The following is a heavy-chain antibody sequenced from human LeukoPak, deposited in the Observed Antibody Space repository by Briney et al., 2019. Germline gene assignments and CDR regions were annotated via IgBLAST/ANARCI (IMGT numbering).Heavy chain of an antibody. V-gene: IGHV4-39*01. CDR3: AVNEYGSGSFLRDY. D-gene: IGHD3-10*01. CDR2: IYYSGST. J-gene: IGHJ4*02. CDR1: GGSISSRNNY. Sequence: SEALSLTCTVSGGSISSRNNYWGWIRQPPGKGLEWIGSIYYSGSTYYNPSLKSRVTISVDTSKNQFSLKVNSVTAADTAVYYCAVNEYGSGSFLRDYWGQGTLVTVSP.